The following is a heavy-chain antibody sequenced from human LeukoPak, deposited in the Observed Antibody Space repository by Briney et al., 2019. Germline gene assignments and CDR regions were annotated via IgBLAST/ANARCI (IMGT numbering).Heavy chain of an antibody. CDR1: GFTVSSNY. V-gene: IGHV3-66*01. D-gene: IGHD6-19*01. CDR2: IYSGDSR. CDR3: ARVAEGWFDP. J-gene: IGHJ5*02. Sequence: GGSLRLPCAASGFTVSSNYMSWVRQAPGKGLEWVSVIYSGDSRYYADSVKGRFTISRDNSKNTLYLQMNSLRAEDTAVYYCARVAEGWFDPWGQGTLVTVSS.